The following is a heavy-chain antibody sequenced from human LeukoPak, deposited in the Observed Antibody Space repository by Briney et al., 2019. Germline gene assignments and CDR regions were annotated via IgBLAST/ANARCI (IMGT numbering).Heavy chain of an antibody. CDR2: INQDGSEK. J-gene: IGHJ4*02. V-gene: IGHV3-7*04. Sequence: PGGSLRLSCAASGFTFNNYWMTWVRQAPGKGLEWVANINQDGSEKYYVDSVKGRFSISRDNAKKSLYLKMNSLRAEDTAEYYCARSFPLLDYWGQGTLVTVSS. CDR1: GFTFNNYW. CDR3: ARSFPLLDY.